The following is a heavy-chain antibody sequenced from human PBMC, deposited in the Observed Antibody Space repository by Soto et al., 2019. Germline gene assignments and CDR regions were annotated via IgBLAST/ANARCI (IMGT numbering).Heavy chain of an antibody. CDR3: AKGPKWLRLRDYYYGMDV. J-gene: IGHJ6*02. CDR2: ISGSGGST. V-gene: IGHV3-23*01. D-gene: IGHD5-12*01. Sequence: EVQLLEPGGGLVQPGGSLRLSCAASGFTFSSYAMSWVRQAPGKGLEWVSAISGSGGSTYYADSVKGRFTISRDNSKNTLYLQMNSLRAEDTAVYYCAKGPKWLRLRDYYYGMDVWGQGTTVTVSS. CDR1: GFTFSSYA.